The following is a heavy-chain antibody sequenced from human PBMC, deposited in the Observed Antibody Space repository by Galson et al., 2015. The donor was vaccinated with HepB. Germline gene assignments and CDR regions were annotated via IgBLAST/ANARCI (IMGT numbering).Heavy chain of an antibody. V-gene: IGHV2-70*01. CDR3: ARIRYSGSYYPFDY. CDR2: IDWDDDK. J-gene: IGHJ4*02. Sequence: PALVKPTPTLTLTCSFSGFSPSTSGMSVSWIRQPPGKALEWLAHIDWDDDKHYTTSLKTRLTISKDTAKKQVVLTMTNMDPVDTATYYCARIRYSGSYYPFDYWGLGTLVTVSS. D-gene: IGHD1-26*01. CDR1: GFSPSTSGMS.